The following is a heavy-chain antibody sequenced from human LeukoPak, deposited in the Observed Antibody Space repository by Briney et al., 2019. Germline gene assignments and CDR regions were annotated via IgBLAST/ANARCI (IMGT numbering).Heavy chain of an antibody. CDR2: IIPILGIA. CDR3: ARGRHCSSTSCTFDY. J-gene: IGHJ4*02. Sequence: GASVKVSCKASGGTFSSYAISWVRQAPGQGLEWMGRIIPILGIANYAQKFQGRVTITADKSTSTAYMELSSLRSEDTAVYYCARGRHCSSTSCTFDYWGQGTLVTVSS. D-gene: IGHD2-2*01. V-gene: IGHV1-69*04. CDR1: GGTFSSYA.